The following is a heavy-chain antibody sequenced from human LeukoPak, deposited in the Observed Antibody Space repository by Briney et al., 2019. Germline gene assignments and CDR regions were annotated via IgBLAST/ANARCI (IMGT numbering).Heavy chain of an antibody. CDR3: ARAPTRIAAAGTGDY. Sequence: ASVKVSCKASGYTFTSYGISWVRQAPGQGLEWMGWISAYNGNTNYAQKLQGRVTMTTDTSTSTAYMELRSLRSDDTAVYYCARAPTRIAAAGTGDYWGQGTLVTVSS. V-gene: IGHV1-18*01. CDR2: ISAYNGNT. CDR1: GYTFTSYG. D-gene: IGHD6-13*01. J-gene: IGHJ4*02.